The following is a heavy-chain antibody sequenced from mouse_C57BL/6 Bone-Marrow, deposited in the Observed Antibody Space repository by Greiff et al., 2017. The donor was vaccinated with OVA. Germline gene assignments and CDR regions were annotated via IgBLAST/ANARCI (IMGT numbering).Heavy chain of an antibody. CDR2: IFPGSGST. Sequence: VKLMESGPELVKPGASVKISCKASGYTFTDYYINWVKQRPGQGLEWIGWIFPGSGSTYYNEKFKGKATLTVDKSSSPAYMLLSRLTSEDSAVYLCARDYGNWFAYWGKGTLVTVSA. D-gene: IGHD1-1*01. V-gene: IGHV1-75*01. CDR1: GYTFTDYY. J-gene: IGHJ3*01. CDR3: ARDYGNWFAY.